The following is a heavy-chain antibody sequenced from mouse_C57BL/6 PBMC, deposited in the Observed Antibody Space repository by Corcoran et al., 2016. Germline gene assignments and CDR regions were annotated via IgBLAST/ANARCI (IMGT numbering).Heavy chain of an antibody. CDR2: IYWDDDK. D-gene: IGHD2-4*01. V-gene: IGHV8-12*01. J-gene: IGHJ4*01. CDR1: GFSLSTSGMG. Sequence: QVTLKESGPGILQSSQTLSLTCSFSGFSLSTSGMGVSWIRQPSGKGLEWLANIYWDDDKRYNPSLKSRLTISKDTSRNQVFLQITSVDTADTATDYCSRRVGDYGAMDYWGQGTSVTVSS. CDR3: SRRVGDYGAMDY.